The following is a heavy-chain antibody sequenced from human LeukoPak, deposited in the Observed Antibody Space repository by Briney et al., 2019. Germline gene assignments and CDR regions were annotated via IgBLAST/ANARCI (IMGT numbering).Heavy chain of an antibody. J-gene: IGHJ4*02. Sequence: GSLRLSCAASGFTFSDYYISWIRQAPGEGLEWVSYIGSSGTPIYYADSVKGRFTISRDNARNSLYLQMNSLRVEDTAVYYCARYRVGATLDYWGQGTLVTVSS. V-gene: IGHV3-11*01. D-gene: IGHD1-26*01. CDR3: ARYRVGATLDY. CDR2: IGSSGTPI. CDR1: GFTFSDYY.